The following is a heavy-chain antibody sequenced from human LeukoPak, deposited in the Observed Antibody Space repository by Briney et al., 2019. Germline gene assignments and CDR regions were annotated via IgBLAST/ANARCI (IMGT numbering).Heavy chain of an antibody. CDR1: GGSISSYY. D-gene: IGHD3-10*01. J-gene: IGHJ6*02. Sequence: PSETLSLTCTVSGGSISSYYWSWIRQPAGKGLEWIGRIYTSGSTNYNPSLKSRVTISVDTSKNQFSLKLSSVTAADTAVYYCARDQGGSGPSDYYYYGMDVWGQGTTVTVSS. V-gene: IGHV4-4*07. CDR3: ARDQGGSGPSDYYYYGMDV. CDR2: IYTSGST.